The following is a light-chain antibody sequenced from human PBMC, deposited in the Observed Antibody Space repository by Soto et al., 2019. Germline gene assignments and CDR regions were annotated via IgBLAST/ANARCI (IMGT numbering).Light chain of an antibody. CDR2: GIS. CDR1: QSLNRD. CDR3: QQYTDWPMT. V-gene: IGKV3D-15*01. J-gene: IGKJ1*01. Sequence: IVMTQSPATLSMSPGERATLSCRASQSLNRDLAWYQQKPGQSPRLLMYGISSRATGVPDRFSGSGSGTDFTLTISRLEPEDFAVYYCQQYTDWPMTFGQATKVDIK.